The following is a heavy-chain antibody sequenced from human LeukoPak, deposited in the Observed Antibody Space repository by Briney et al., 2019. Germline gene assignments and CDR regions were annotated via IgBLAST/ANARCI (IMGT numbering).Heavy chain of an antibody. V-gene: IGHV3-23*01. Sequence: PGGSLRLSCVASGFTFSTFDMSWVRQPPGKGLEWVAPISGSGTTTNYADSVKGRFTVSRDIFRNTLYLQMSSLRAEDTAIYYCAKDQSFSDWGQGTLVTVSS. D-gene: IGHD3-3*02. CDR1: GFTFSTFD. CDR2: ISGSGTTT. CDR3: AKDQSFSD. J-gene: IGHJ4*02.